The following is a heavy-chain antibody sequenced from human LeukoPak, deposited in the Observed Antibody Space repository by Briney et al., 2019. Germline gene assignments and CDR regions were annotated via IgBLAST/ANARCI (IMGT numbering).Heavy chain of an antibody. Sequence: SGILSLICTVFGGSISNYYWNWIRQPPGKGLEWIGYIHYSGSTKYNPSLKSRVLISLDTSKNQFSLKLSYVTAADTAMYYCARGYHDVLTGLCHWFDPWGQGTLVTVSS. CDR1: GGSISNYY. D-gene: IGHD3-9*01. J-gene: IGHJ5*02. CDR3: ARGYHDVLTGLCHWFDP. CDR2: IHYSGST. V-gene: IGHV4-59*12.